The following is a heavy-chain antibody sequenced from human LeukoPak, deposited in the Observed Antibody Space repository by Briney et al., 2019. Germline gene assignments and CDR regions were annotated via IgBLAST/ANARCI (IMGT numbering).Heavy chain of an antibody. CDR1: GFTFSSYG. D-gene: IGHD3-10*01. CDR2: LRYDGSNK. V-gene: IGHV3-30*02. J-gene: IGHJ4*02. Sequence: GVSLRLSCAATGFTFSSYGMHWVRQAPGKGLEWVAFLRYDGSNKYYAYSVKGRFTISRDNSKNTLYLQMNSLIGEDTAVYYCAKDWGYGSGSYLVYWGQGTLVTVSS. CDR3: AKDWGYGSGSYLVY.